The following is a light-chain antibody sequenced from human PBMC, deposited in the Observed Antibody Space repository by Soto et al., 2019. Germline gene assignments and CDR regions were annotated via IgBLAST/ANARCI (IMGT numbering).Light chain of an antibody. CDR1: QSISSY. J-gene: IGKJ2*01. CDR2: AAS. Sequence: DIQMTQSPSSLSASVGDRVTITCRASQSISSYLYWYQQKPGTAPKLLIYAASNLQSGVPSRFSCSESGSDFTLTISRLQTEDFATYYCQQGYSTPYTLGQGNRLEIK. V-gene: IGKV1-39*01. CDR3: QQGYSTPYT.